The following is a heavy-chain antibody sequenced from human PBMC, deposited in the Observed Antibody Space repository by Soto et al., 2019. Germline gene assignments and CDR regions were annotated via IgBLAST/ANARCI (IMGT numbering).Heavy chain of an antibody. J-gene: IGHJ6*03. V-gene: IGHV3-7*03. CDR3: ARDSRYSGSYYYYYYYMDV. D-gene: IGHD1-26*01. CDR2: IKQDGSEK. Sequence: VGSLRLSCAASGFTFSSYWMSWVRQAPGKGLEWVANIKQDGSEKYYVDSVKGRFTISRDNAKNSLYLQMNSLRAEDSAVYYCARDSRYSGSYYYYYYYMDVWGKGTTVTVSS. CDR1: GFTFSSYW.